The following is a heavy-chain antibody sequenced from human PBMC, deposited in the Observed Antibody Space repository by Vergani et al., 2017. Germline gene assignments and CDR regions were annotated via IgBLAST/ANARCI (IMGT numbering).Heavy chain of an antibody. CDR3: SKDLPSGSYGGDY. V-gene: IGHV3-30*02. D-gene: IGHD1-26*01. CDR1: GFTFSSYG. CDR2: IRYDGSNE. Sequence: QVQLEESGGGVVQPGRSLRLSCAGSGFTFSSYGIHWVRQAPGKGLEWVAFIRYDGSNEYYSDSVKGRFTVSRDNSKNTLYLQMSSLRIEDTGVYYCSKDLPSGSYGGDYWGQGTLVTVSS. J-gene: IGHJ4*02.